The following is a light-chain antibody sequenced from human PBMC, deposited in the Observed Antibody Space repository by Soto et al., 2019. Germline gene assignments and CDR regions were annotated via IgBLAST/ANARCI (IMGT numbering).Light chain of an antibody. V-gene: IGKV3-15*01. CDR3: QQYNNWPRAT. CDR1: QSVSSN. J-gene: IGKJ4*01. CDR2: AAS. Sequence: EIVMTQSPATLSVSPGERATLSCRASQSVSSNLAWFQQKPGQAPRLLIYAASTRATGIPPRFSGGGSGTEFNLTISSLQSEDFGIYYCQQYNNWPRATFGGGTKVDIK.